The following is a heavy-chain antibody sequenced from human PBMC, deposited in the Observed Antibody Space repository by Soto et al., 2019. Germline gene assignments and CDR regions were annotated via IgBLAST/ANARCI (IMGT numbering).Heavy chain of an antibody. V-gene: IGHV1-69*01. CDR3: ARSTGIEVAGSSWANWFDP. Sequence: QVQLVQSGAEVKKPGSSVKVSCKASGGTFSSYAISWVRQAPGQGLEWMGGIIPIFGTANYAQKFQGRVTITADESTSTAYMELSSLRSEDTAVYYCARSTGIEVAGSSWANWFDPWGQGTLVTVSS. J-gene: IGHJ5*02. CDR2: IIPIFGTA. D-gene: IGHD6-19*01. CDR1: GGTFSSYA.